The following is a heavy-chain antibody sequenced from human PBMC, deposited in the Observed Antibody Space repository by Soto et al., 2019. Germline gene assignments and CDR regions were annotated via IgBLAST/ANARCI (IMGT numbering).Heavy chain of an antibody. J-gene: IGHJ6*02. CDR2: ISYDGSNK. CDR1: GFTFSSYA. D-gene: IGHD1-26*01. CDR3: ARVFKYSGSSGGMDV. Sequence: QVQLVESGGGVVQPGRSLRLSCAASGFTFSSYAMHWVRQAPGKGLEWVAVISYDGSNKYYADSVKGRFTISRDNSKNTLYLQMNSLRAEDTAVYYCARVFKYSGSSGGMDVWGQGTTVTVSS. V-gene: IGHV3-30-3*01.